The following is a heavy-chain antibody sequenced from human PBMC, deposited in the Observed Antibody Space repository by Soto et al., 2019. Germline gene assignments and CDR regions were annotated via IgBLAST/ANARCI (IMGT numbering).Heavy chain of an antibody. V-gene: IGHV5-10-1*01. D-gene: IGHD6-13*01. J-gene: IGHJ6*02. CDR3: ARQGIAAAGTLYYNYYHGMGI. CDR2: IDPSDSYT. Sequence: IPRKGAGCSFIGHGSRWMRQKNRKGLEWMGRIDPSDSYTNYSPSFQGHVTISADKSISTAYLQWSSLKASDTAMYYCARQGIAAAGTLYYNYYHGMGIRGQRTTVTVSS. CDR1: GCSFIGHG.